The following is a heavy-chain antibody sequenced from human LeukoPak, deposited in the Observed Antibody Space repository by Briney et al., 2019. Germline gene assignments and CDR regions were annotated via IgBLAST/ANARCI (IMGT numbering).Heavy chain of an antibody. CDR2: ISYDGSNK. Sequence: PGGSLRLSCAASGFTFSSYAMHWVRQAPGKGLEWVAVISYDGSNKYYADSVKGRFTISRDNSKNTLYLQMNSLRAEDTAVYYCARDPAYGSSPGRFDDWGQGTLVTVSS. J-gene: IGHJ4*02. D-gene: IGHD6-6*01. CDR1: GFTFSSYA. CDR3: ARDPAYGSSPGRFDD. V-gene: IGHV3-30-3*01.